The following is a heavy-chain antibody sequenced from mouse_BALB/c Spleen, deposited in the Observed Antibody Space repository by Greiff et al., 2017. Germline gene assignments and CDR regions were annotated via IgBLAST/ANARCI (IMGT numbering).Heavy chain of an antibody. J-gene: IGHJ3*01. CDR2: INSNGGST. V-gene: IGHV5-6-3*01. D-gene: IGHD1-1*01. CDR1: GFTFSSYG. CDR3: ARGDGSSSWFAY. Sequence: EVQRVESGGGLVQPGGSLKLSCAASGFTFSSYGMSWVRQTPDKRLELVATINSNGGSTYYPDSVKGRFTISRDNAKNTLYLQMSSLKSEDTAMYYCARGDGSSSWFAYWGQGTLVTVSA.